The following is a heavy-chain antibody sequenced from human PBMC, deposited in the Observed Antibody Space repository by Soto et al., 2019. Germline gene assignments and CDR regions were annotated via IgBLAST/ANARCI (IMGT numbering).Heavy chain of an antibody. V-gene: IGHV1-58*01. Sequence: GASVKVSCKTSGFTFSSSAVHWVRQARGHRLQWIGWIDVGSGNANYAQMLQERVTISRDMSTSTAYMELSSLRPEDTAVYYCARARDTAMVTAYYYYGMDVWG. D-gene: IGHD5-18*01. CDR3: ARARDTAMVTAYYYYGMDV. J-gene: IGHJ6*02. CDR1: GFTFSSSA. CDR2: IDVGSGNA.